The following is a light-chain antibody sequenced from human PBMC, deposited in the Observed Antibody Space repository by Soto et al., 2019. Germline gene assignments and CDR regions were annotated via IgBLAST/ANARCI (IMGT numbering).Light chain of an antibody. CDR1: SSDVGAYNY. CDR3: SSYTSNSTLV. CDR2: EVS. Sequence: QSALTQPASVSGSPGQSITISCIGTSSDVGAYNYVSWYQQHPDKAPKLMIFEVSDRPSGVSNRFSGSNSGNTASLTISGLQAEDEADYFCSSYTSNSTLVFGGGTKVTVL. J-gene: IGLJ3*02. V-gene: IGLV2-14*01.